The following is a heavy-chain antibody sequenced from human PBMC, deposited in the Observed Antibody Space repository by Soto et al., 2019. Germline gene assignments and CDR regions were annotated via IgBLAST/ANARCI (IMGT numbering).Heavy chain of an antibody. CDR3: ARVGYNWNDGPDY. V-gene: IGHV5-51*01. Sequence: PGESLKISCKGSGYSFTCYWIGWVRQMPGKGLEWMGIIYPGDSDTRYSPSFQGQVTISADKSISTAYLQWSSLKASDTAMYYCARVGYNWNDGPDYWGQGTLVTVSS. CDR1: GYSFTCYW. J-gene: IGHJ4*02. CDR2: IYPGDSDT. D-gene: IGHD1-1*01.